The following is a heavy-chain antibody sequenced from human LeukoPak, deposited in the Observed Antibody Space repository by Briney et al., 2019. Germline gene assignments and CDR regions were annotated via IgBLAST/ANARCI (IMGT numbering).Heavy chain of an antibody. CDR1: GFTFSSHW. CDR3: ARVSRSESGIY. CDR2: INQDGSEK. Sequence: PGGSLRLSCAASGFTFSSHWMSWVRQAPGKGLEWVANINQDGSEKNYVDSVKGRFTISRDNAKNSLYLQMNSPRAEDTAVYYCARVSRSESGIYWGQGTLVTVSS. D-gene: IGHD3-3*01. J-gene: IGHJ4*02. V-gene: IGHV3-7*05.